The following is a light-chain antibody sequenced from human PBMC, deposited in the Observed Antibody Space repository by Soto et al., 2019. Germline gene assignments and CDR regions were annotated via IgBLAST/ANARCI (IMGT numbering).Light chain of an antibody. V-gene: IGLV1-51*01. CDR2: DDN. Sequence: QLVLTQPPSVSAAPGQTVTVSCSGNSSNIGNSYVSWYQQFPGTAPRLLIYDDNKRPSGIRDRFSGSKSGTSAILAITGLQTGDEAVYYCGTWDSSLTNGRAVFGGGTKLTVL. CDR3: GTWDSSLTNGRAV. J-gene: IGLJ3*02. CDR1: SSNIGNSY.